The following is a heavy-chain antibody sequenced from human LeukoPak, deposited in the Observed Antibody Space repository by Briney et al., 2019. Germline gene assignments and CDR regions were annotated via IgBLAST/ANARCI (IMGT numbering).Heavy chain of an antibody. Sequence: SETLSLTCTVSGGSISSGDYYWSWIRQPPGKGLEWIGYIYYSGSTYYNPSLKSRVTISVDTSKNQFSLKLSSVTAADTAVYYCARDPPVAAAGTPEEYFDLWGRGTLVTVSS. CDR1: GGSISSGDYY. D-gene: IGHD6-13*01. J-gene: IGHJ2*01. V-gene: IGHV4-30-4*01. CDR2: IYYSGST. CDR3: ARDPPVAAAGTPEEYFDL.